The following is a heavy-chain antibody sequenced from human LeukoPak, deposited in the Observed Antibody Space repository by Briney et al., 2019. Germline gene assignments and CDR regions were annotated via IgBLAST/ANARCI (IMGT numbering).Heavy chain of an antibody. J-gene: IGHJ3*02. V-gene: IGHV5-51*01. CDR3: ATNTMFRGIHAFDI. D-gene: IGHD3-10*01. Sequence: GESLKISCKGSGYSFTSYWIGWVRQMPGKGLEWMGIIYPGDSDTRYSPSFQGQVTISADYSISTAYLQWSSLKASDSAMYYCATNTMFRGIHAFDIWGQGTMVTVSS. CDR2: IYPGDSDT. CDR1: GYSFTSYW.